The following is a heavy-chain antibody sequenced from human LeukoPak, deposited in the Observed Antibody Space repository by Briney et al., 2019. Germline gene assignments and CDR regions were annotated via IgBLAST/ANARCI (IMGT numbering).Heavy chain of an antibody. V-gene: IGHV1-18*01. CDR1: GCTFTSYG. D-gene: IGHD3-10*01. Sequence: ASVKVSCKASGCTFTSYGISWVRQAPGQGLEWMGWISAYNGNTNYAQKLQGRVTMTTDTSTSTAYMELRSLRSDDTAVYYYARDYSDYGSGRYNWFDPWGQGTLVTVSS. CDR3: ARDYSDYGSGRYNWFDP. CDR2: ISAYNGNT. J-gene: IGHJ5*02.